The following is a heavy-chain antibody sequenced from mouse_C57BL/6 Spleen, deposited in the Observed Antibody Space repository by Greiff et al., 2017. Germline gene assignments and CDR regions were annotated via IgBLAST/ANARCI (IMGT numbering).Heavy chain of an antibody. CDR3: ARKSRYFDY. V-gene: IGHV1-69*01. CDR2: IDPSDSYT. Sequence: QVQLQQPGAELVMPGASVKLSCKASGYSFTSYWMHWVKQRPGQGLEWIGEIDPSDSYTNYNQKFKGKSTLTVDKSSSTAYMQISSLTSEDSAVYYCARKSRYFDYWGQGTTLTVSS. J-gene: IGHJ2*01. CDR1: GYSFTSYW.